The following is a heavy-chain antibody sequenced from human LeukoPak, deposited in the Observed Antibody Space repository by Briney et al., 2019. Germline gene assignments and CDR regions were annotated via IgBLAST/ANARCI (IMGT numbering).Heavy chain of an antibody. V-gene: IGHV3-23*01. CDR1: GFTFSSYG. D-gene: IGHD2-8*02. J-gene: IGHJ4*02. CDR3: ATYRQVLLPFES. CDR2: IFPSGGEI. Sequence: PGGSLRLSCAASGFTFSSYGMRWVRQAPGKGLEWVSSIFPSGGEIHYADSVRGRFTISRDNSKSTLSLQMNSLRAEDTAIYYCATYRQVLLPFESWGQGTLVTVSS.